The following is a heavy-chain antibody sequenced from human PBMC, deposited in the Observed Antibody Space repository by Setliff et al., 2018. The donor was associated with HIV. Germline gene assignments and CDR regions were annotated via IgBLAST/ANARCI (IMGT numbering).Heavy chain of an antibody. J-gene: IGHJ4*02. CDR1: GNSISSGYY. Sequence: PSETLSLTCVVSGNSISSGYYWGWIRQPPGKGPEWIGSLYYRGTTFYDPSLKSRVTISVDTSRNRFSLKLSSVTAADTAVYYCVTGYNSVWYSVFWGQGILVTVSS. CDR3: VTGYNSVWYSVF. V-gene: IGHV4-38-2*01. D-gene: IGHD6-13*01. CDR2: LYYRGTT.